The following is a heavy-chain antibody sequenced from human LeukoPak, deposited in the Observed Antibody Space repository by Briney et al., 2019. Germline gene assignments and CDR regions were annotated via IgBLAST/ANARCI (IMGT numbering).Heavy chain of an antibody. D-gene: IGHD3-10*01. V-gene: IGHV4-59*01. CDR3: ARDSPPGVLDY. CDR2: IYYSGST. Sequence: SETLSLTCAVYGGSFSGYYWSWIRQPPGKGLEWIGYIYYSGSTNYNPSLKSRVTISVDTSKNQFSLKLSSVTAADTAVYYCARDSPPGVLDYWGQGTLVTVSS. CDR1: GGSFSGYY. J-gene: IGHJ4*02.